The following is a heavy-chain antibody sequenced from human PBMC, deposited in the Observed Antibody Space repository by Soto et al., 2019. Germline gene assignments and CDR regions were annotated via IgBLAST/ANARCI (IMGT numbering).Heavy chain of an antibody. CDR3: VRDGTKTLRDGFDP. CDR2: IYATGTT. D-gene: IGHD1-1*01. Sequence: KPSETLSLTCTVSGASISGFYWSWIRKSAGKGLEWIGRIYATGTTDYNPSLKSRVMMSVDTSKKQFSLKLRSVTAADTAVYYCVRDGTKTLRDGFDPWGQGISVTVSS. CDR1: GASISGFY. J-gene: IGHJ5*02. V-gene: IGHV4-4*07.